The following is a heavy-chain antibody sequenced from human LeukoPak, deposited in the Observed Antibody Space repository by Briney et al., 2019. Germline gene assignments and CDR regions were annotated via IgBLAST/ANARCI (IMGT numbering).Heavy chain of an antibody. V-gene: IGHV3-7*01. CDR3: ARDGLAAATLHWCFDL. Sequence: GGSLRLSCEASGFSFNNAWMTWVRQAPGKGLEWVANIKQDGSEKYYVDSVKGRFTISRDNAKNSLYLQMNSLRAEDTAVYYCARDGLAAATLHWCFDLWGRGTLVTVSS. CDR2: IKQDGSEK. CDR1: GFSFNNAW. J-gene: IGHJ2*01. D-gene: IGHD2-15*01.